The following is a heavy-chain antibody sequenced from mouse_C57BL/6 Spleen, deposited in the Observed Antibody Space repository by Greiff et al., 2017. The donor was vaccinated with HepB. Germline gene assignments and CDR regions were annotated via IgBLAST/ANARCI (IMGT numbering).Heavy chain of an antibody. Sequence: EVMLVESGGGLVKPGGSLKLSCAASGFTFSSYAMSWVRQTPEKRLEWVATISDGGSYNYYPDNVKGRISISRDNAKNTLYLQMSHLKSEDTAMYYCARGGGLDGYYGWFAYWGQGTLVTVSA. CDR1: GFTFSSYA. CDR2: ISDGGSYN. J-gene: IGHJ3*01. CDR3: ARGGGLDGYYGWFAY. D-gene: IGHD2-3*01. V-gene: IGHV5-4*03.